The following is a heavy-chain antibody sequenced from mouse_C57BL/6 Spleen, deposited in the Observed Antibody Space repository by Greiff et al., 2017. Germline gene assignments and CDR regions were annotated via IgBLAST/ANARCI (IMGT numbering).Heavy chain of an antibody. CDR2: ISSGGSYT. J-gene: IGHJ2*01. CDR1: GFTFSSYG. V-gene: IGHV5-6*01. CDR3: ARHPRGYFDY. Sequence: EVKLVESGGDLVKPGGSLKLSCAASGFTFSSYGMSWVRQTPDKRLEWVATISSGGSYTYYPDSVKGRFTISRDNAKNTLYLQMSSLKSDDTAMYYCARHPRGYFDYWGQGTTLTVSS.